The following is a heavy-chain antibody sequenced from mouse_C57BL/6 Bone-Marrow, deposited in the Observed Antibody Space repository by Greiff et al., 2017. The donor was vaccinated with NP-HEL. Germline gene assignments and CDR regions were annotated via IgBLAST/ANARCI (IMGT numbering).Heavy chain of an antibody. V-gene: IGHV1-69*01. CDR1: GYTFTSYW. CDR2: IDPSDSYT. CDR3: ARWIVYDGYYDDYFDY. Sequence: QVQLQQPGAELVMPGASVKLSCKASGYTFTSYWMHWVKQRPGQGLEWIGEIDPSDSYTNYNQKFKGKSTLTVDKSSSTAYMQLRSLTSEDSAVYYCARWIVYDGYYDDYFDYWGQGTTLTVSS. D-gene: IGHD2-3*01. J-gene: IGHJ2*01.